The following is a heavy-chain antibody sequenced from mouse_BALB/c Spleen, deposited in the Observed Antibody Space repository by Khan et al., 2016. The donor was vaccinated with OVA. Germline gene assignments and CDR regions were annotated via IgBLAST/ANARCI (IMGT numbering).Heavy chain of an antibody. CDR1: GFTFSDYY. CDR2: ISDGGSYT. Sequence: EVELVESGGGLVKPGGSLKLSCAASGFTFSDYYMYWVRQTPEKRLEWVATISDGGSYTYYPDSVKGRFTISRDNATNNLYLQMSSLKSEDIAMYDGARAGYGGFAYWGQGTLVTVSA. V-gene: IGHV5-4*02. D-gene: IGHD1-1*02. J-gene: IGHJ3*01. CDR3: ARAGYGGFAY.